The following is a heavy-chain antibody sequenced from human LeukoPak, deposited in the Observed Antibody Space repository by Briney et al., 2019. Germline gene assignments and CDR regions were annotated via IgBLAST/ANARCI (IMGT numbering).Heavy chain of an antibody. CDR1: GGSIGASINSPNW. CDR2: IFHSGST. J-gene: IGHJ4*02. D-gene: IGHD2-2*01. V-gene: IGHV4-4*02. CDR3: ARAPRAYCSTTCSCFQDY. Sequence: SETLSLTCAVPGGSIGASINSPNWWSWVRQPPGKGLEWIGEIFHSGSTNYNPSLKSRVTMSVDKSKNQFSLNLTSVTAADTAVYFCARAPRAYCSTTCSCFQDYWGQGTLVTVSS.